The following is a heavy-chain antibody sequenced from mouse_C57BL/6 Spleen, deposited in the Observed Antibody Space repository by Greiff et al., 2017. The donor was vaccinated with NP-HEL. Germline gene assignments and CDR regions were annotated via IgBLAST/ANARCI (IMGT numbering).Heavy chain of an antibody. CDR2: IDPEDGET. J-gene: IGHJ1*03. Sequence: EVQLVESGAELVKPGASVKLSCTASGFNIKDYYMHWVKQRTEQGLEWIGRIDPEDGETKYAPNFQGKATITADTSSNTAYLQLSSLKSEDTAVYYCARWAYGSSWGYFDVWGTGTTVTVSS. V-gene: IGHV14-2*01. CDR3: ARWAYGSSWGYFDV. D-gene: IGHD1-1*01. CDR1: GFNIKDYY.